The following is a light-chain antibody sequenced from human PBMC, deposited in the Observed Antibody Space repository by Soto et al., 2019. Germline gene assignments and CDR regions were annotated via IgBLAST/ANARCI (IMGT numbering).Light chain of an antibody. Sequence: EIVLTQSPATLSLSPGERATLSCRASQSIAGYLAWYQKKPGQAPRLLIYDTSNRVTGVPARFSSSGSGTDFTLSTSSLEPEDFAVYYCQQRSNWPPITFGQGTRLEIK. J-gene: IGKJ5*01. CDR2: DTS. V-gene: IGKV3-11*01. CDR1: QSIAGY. CDR3: QQRSNWPPIT.